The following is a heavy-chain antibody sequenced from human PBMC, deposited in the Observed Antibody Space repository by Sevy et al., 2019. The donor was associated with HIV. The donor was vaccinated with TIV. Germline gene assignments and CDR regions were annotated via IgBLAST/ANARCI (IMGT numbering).Heavy chain of an antibody. D-gene: IGHD6-19*01. V-gene: IGHV3-30-3*01. CDR2: ISYDESAK. CDR1: GFTFRSHA. Sequence: GGSLRLSCVASGFTFRSHAMHWVRQAPGKGLEWVAVISYDESAKFYAESVKGRFTVSRDTSKNTLFLQMSSLRVEDTAVYFWARDSGYSTVWYPGGLWGQGTLVTVSS. CDR3: ARDSGYSTVWYPGGL. J-gene: IGHJ1*01.